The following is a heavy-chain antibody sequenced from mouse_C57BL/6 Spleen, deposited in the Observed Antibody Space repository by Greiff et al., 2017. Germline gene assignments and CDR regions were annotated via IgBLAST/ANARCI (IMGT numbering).Heavy chain of an antibody. J-gene: IGHJ1*03. CDR1: GFTFSSYG. CDR2: ISSGGSYT. Sequence: EVHLVESGGDLVKPGGSLKLSCAASGFTFSSYGMSWVRQTPDKRLEWVATISSGGSYTYYPDSVKGRFTISRDNAKNTLYLQMSSLKSEDTAMYYCARQDYDSYWYFDVWGTGTTVTVSS. V-gene: IGHV5-6*01. D-gene: IGHD2-4*01. CDR3: ARQDYDSYWYFDV.